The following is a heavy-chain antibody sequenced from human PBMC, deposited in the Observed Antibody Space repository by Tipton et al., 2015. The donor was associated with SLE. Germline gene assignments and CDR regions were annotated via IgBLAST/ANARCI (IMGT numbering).Heavy chain of an antibody. CDR2: ISHSGNT. D-gene: IGHD1-1*01. V-gene: IGHV4-4*02. CDR1: GASIFGNNW. CDR3: ARIRNWNDGTRDFDY. Sequence: TLSLTCAVSGASIFGNNWWSWVRQSPGKGLEWIGEISHSGNTKYNPSLKSRVTISVDNSKNRFSLELNSVTAADTAVYYCARIRNWNDGTRDFDYWGQGTLVTVSS. J-gene: IGHJ4*02.